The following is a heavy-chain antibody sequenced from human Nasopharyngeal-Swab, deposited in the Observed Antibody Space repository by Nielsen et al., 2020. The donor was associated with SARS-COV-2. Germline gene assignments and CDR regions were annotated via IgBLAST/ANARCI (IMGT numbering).Heavy chain of an antibody. Sequence: GGSLRLSCAASGFTLSSHGMNWVRLAPGKGLEWVAVIWYDGSKKYYVDSVKGRFTISRDDSKSTLYLEMNSLRAEDTAVYYCARVRSSWHFDLWGRGTLVTVAS. CDR3: ARVRSSWHFDL. CDR1: GFTLSSHG. J-gene: IGHJ2*01. V-gene: IGHV3-33*01. D-gene: IGHD3-10*01. CDR2: IWYDGSKK.